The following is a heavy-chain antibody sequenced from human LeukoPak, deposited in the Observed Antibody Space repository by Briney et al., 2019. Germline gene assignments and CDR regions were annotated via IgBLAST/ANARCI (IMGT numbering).Heavy chain of an antibody. CDR2: ILYDGSNK. J-gene: IGHJ6*03. CDR3: AKGYCSSTSCYYYYYMDV. Sequence: GSLRLSCAASGFTFSSYGMHWVRQAPGKGLEWVAVILYDGSNKYYADSVKGRFTISRDNSKNTLYLQMNSLRAEDTAVYYCAKGYCSSTSCYYYYYMDVWGKGTTVTVSS. D-gene: IGHD2-2*01. V-gene: IGHV3-33*06. CDR1: GFTFSSYG.